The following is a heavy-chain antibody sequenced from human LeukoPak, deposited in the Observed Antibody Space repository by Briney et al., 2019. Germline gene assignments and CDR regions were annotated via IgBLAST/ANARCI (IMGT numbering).Heavy chain of an antibody. V-gene: IGHV3-21*01. D-gene: IGHD4-23*01. CDR1: GFTFTSYN. J-gene: IGHJ4*02. CDR3: ASGHGGNYFVS. CDR2: ISSSTNYI. Sequence: PGGSLRLSCAASGFTFTSYNMNWVGHAPGKGLEWVSLISSSTNYIYYADSVQGRVTISRDNAKNSLYLKMNSVRDEDTAVYYCASGHGGNYFVSWGQGTMVTVSS.